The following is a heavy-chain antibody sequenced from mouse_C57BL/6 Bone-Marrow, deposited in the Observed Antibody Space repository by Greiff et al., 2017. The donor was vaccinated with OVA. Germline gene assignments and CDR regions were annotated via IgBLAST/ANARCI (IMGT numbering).Heavy chain of an antibody. CDR3: AIGGTSPFAY. V-gene: IGHV1-42*01. J-gene: IGHJ3*01. CDR2: INPSTGGT. D-gene: IGHD1-1*02. Sequence: EVQLQQSGPELVKPGASVPISCKASGYSFTGYYLNWVKQSPAKSLEWIGEINPSTGGTTYNQKFKAKGTLTVDKSSSTAYMQLKGLTSDDAAVYYCAIGGTSPFAYWGQGTLVSVSA. CDR1: GYSFTGYY.